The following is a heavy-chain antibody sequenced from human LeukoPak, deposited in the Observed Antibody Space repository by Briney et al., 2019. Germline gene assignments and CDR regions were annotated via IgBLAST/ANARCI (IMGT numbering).Heavy chain of an antibody. D-gene: IGHD6-19*01. CDR3: PRGSAVAGTSYYYGMDV. CDR2: IYYSGST. Sequence: SETLSLTCTVSGGSISSYYWSWIRQPPGKGLEWIGYIYYSGSTNYNPSLKSRVTISVDTSKNQFSLELSSVTAADTAVYYCPRGSAVAGTSYYYGMDVWGQGTTVTVSS. J-gene: IGHJ6*02. CDR1: GGSISSYY. V-gene: IGHV4-59*01.